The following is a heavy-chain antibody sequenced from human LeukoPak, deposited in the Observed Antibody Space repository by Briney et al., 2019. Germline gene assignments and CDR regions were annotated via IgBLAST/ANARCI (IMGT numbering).Heavy chain of an antibody. D-gene: IGHD2-2*01. V-gene: IGHV1-69*13. J-gene: IGHJ4*02. CDR1: GYTFTSYG. CDR3: ARTQDYCRSTSCYTSFDY. CDR2: IIPIFGTA. Sequence: SVKVSCKASGYTFTSYGISWVRQAPGQGLEWMGGIIPIFGTANYAQKFQGRVTITADESTSTAYMELSSLRSEDTAVYYCARTQDYCRSTSCYTSFDYWGQGTLVTVSS.